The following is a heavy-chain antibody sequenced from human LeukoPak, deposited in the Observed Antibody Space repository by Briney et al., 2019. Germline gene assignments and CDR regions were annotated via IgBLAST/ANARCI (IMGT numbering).Heavy chain of an antibody. D-gene: IGHD3-22*01. CDR3: ARDPYYYDSSGRYFDY. CDR2: ITSSSSYI. CDR1: GFSFSDYD. Sequence: GGSLRLSCAASGFSFSDYDMNWVRQAPGKGLEWVSSITSSSSYIYYADSVKGRFTISRDNAKNSLYLQMNSLRAEDTAVYYCARDPYYYDSSGRYFDYWGQGTLVTVSS. J-gene: IGHJ4*02. V-gene: IGHV3-21*01.